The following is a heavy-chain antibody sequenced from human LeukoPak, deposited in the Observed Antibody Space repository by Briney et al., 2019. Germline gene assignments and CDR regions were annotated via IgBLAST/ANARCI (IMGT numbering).Heavy chain of an antibody. Sequence: PGGSLKLSCAGSGFTFSSYWMDWVRQPPGKGLEWIGEIYHSGSTNYNPSLKSRVTISVDKSKNQFSLKLSSVTAADTAVYYCARVEAMPYQVFDYWGQGTLVTVSS. J-gene: IGHJ4*02. CDR1: GFTFSSYW. V-gene: IGHV4-4*02. CDR2: IYHSGST. D-gene: IGHD2-2*01. CDR3: ARVEAMPYQVFDY.